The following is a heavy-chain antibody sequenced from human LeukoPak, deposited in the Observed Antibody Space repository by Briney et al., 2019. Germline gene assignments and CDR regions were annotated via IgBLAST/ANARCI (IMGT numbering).Heavy chain of an antibody. CDR2: IRSKAYGGTT. V-gene: IGHV3-49*04. D-gene: IGHD6-13*01. CDR3: TRTVAAARMYNWFDP. J-gene: IGHJ5*02. Sequence: GGSLRLSCTASGFTFGDYAMTWVRQAPGKGLEWVGFIRSKAYGGTTEYAASVKGRFTISRDDSKSIAYLQMNSLKIEDTAVYYCTRTVAAARMYNWFDPWGQGTLVTVSS. CDR1: GFTFGDYA.